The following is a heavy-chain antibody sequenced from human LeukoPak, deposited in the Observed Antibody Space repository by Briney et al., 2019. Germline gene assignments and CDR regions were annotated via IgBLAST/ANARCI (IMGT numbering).Heavy chain of an antibody. Sequence: SETLSLTCAVYGGSFSGYYWSWIRQPPGKGLEWIGEINHSGSTNYIPSLKSRVTISIDTSKNQFSLKLSSVTAADTAVYYCARGLGFDPWGQGTLVAVSS. V-gene: IGHV4-34*01. CDR3: ARGLGFDP. J-gene: IGHJ5*02. CDR2: INHSGST. CDR1: GGSFSGYY.